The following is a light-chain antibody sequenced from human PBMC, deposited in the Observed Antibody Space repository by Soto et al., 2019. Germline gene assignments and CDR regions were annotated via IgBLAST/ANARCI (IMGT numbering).Light chain of an antibody. CDR3: QHRANWPLT. CDR1: QSVSSY. CDR2: DAS. Sequence: EIVLTQSPATQSLSPGERATLSCRASQSVSSYLAWYQQRPGQAPRLLIYDASNRATGVPARFSGSGSVTDFTLTISSLEPEDFAVYYCQHRANWPLTFGGGTKLEIK. V-gene: IGKV3-11*01. J-gene: IGKJ4*01.